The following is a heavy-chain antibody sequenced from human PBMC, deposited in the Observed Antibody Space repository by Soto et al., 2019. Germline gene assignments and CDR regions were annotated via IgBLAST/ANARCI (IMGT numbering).Heavy chain of an antibody. CDR1: GFTFRNSW. J-gene: IGHJ4*02. CDR2: IKRETDGGTA. CDR3: TTRMYYSDSSGPPRDFEY. V-gene: IGHV3-15*01. D-gene: IGHD3-22*01. Sequence: PGGSLRSSFTASGFTFRNSWMSWVRQAPGKVLELVGRIKRETDGGTADHAAPVKGRVTISIDDSKNTLYLQMNSLKTEATALYYCTTRMYYSDSSGPPRDFEYWGQGRLDKVYS.